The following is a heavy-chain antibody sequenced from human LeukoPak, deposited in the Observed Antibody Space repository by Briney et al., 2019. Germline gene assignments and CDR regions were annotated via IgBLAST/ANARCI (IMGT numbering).Heavy chain of an antibody. CDR3: ARGVTMIGRLRFDP. J-gene: IGHJ5*02. CDR2: IYHSGST. Sequence: PSETLSLTCTVSGYSISSGYYWGWIRQPPGKGLEWIGNIYHSGSTYYNASLKSRVTMSIDTSKNQFSLKLSSVTAADTAVYYCARGVTMIGRLRFDPWGQGTLVTVSS. V-gene: IGHV4-38-2*02. CDR1: GYSISSGYY. D-gene: IGHD3-22*01.